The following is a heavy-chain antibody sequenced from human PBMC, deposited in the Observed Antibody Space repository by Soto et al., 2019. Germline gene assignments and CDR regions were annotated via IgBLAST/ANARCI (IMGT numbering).Heavy chain of an antibody. Sequence: GGSLRLSCAASGFTFSSYAMSWVRQAPGKGLEWVSAISGSGGSTYYADSVKGRFTISRDNSKNTLYLQMNSLRAEDTAVYYCAKIPSVYYYGSGSSKSFDYWGQGTLVTVSS. CDR1: GFTFSSYA. V-gene: IGHV3-23*01. J-gene: IGHJ4*02. D-gene: IGHD3-10*01. CDR2: ISGSGGST. CDR3: AKIPSVYYYGSGSSKSFDY.